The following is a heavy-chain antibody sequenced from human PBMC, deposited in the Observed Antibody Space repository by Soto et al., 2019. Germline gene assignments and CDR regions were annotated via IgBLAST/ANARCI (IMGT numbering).Heavy chain of an antibody. J-gene: IGHJ4*02. CDR1: GGTFSDYT. D-gene: IGHD7-27*01. CDR3: AREGGAPGAFDY. CDR2: LIPMFGTT. V-gene: IGHV1-69*01. Sequence: QVQLVQSGAEVKKPGSSVKVSCKASGGTFSDYTVSWVRQAPGQGLEWMGGLIPMFGTTDYAQRFRGRVMITADELKTTAFMELSSLRSEDTAVYYCAREGGAPGAFDYWGQGTLVTVSS.